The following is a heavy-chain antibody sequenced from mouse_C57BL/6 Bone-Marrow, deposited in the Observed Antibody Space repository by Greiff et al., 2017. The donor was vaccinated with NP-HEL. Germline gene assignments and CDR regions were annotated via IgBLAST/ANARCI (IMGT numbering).Heavy chain of an antibody. CDR1: GYAFSSSW. CDR3: ARGDYFAWFAY. Sequence: VQLQQSGPELVKPGDSVKISCKASGYAFSSSWMNWVKQRPGKGLEWLGRIYPGDGDTNYNGKFKGMATLTADKSSSTAYMQISSLTSEDSAVYFCARGDYFAWFAYWGQGTLVTVSA. V-gene: IGHV1-82*01. CDR2: IYPGDGDT. D-gene: IGHD1-1*01. J-gene: IGHJ3*01.